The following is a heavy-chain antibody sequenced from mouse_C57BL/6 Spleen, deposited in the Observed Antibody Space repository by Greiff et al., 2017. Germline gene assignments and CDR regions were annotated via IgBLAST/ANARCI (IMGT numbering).Heavy chain of an antibody. CDR3: AAYYGSSYGFAY. Sequence: EVQVVESGGDLVKPGGSLKLSCAASGFTFSSYGMSWVRQTPDKRLEWVATISSGGSYTYYPDSVKGRFTISRDNAKNTLYLQMSSLKSEDTAMYYCAAYYGSSYGFAYWGQGTLVTVSA. D-gene: IGHD1-1*01. V-gene: IGHV5-6*01. J-gene: IGHJ3*01. CDR1: GFTFSSYG. CDR2: ISSGGSYT.